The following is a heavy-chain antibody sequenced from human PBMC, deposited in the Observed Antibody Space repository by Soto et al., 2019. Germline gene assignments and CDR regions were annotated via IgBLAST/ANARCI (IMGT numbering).Heavy chain of an antibody. Sequence: RASVKVSCKASGGTFSSYAISWVRQAPGEGLEWMGGIIPIFGTANYAQKFQGRVTITADESTSTAYMELSSLRSEDTAVYYCAMEPSRGNYEWEYFQHWGKGIL. D-gene: IGHD1-1*01. V-gene: IGHV1-69*13. CDR3: AMEPSRGNYEWEYFQH. J-gene: IGHJ1*01. CDR1: GGTFSSYA. CDR2: IIPIFGTA.